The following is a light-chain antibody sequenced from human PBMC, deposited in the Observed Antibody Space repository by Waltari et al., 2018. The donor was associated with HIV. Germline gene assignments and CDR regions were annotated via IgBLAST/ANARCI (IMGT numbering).Light chain of an antibody. J-gene: IGLJ3*02. V-gene: IGLV8-61*01. CDR1: SGPVSTRYY. CDR3: VLYMGSGSCM. Sequence: QTVVTQEPSFSVSPGGTVTLTCGLSSGPVSTRYYPSRYQQTPGQAPRTLIYSTNTRSSGVPDRFSGSILGNKAALTITGAQADDESDYYCVLYMGSGSCMFGGGTKLTVL. CDR2: STN.